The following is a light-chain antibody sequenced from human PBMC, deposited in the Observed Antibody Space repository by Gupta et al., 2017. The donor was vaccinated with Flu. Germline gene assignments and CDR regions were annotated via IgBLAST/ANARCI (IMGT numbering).Light chain of an antibody. CDR1: GGSIATNY. J-gene: IGLJ2*01. CDR2: EDD. Sequence: NFMLTQPHSMSESPGKTVTISCTRSGGSIATNYVQWYQQRPGRSPTTVIYEDDQRPSGVPDRFSGSIASSSNSASLTIYGLKTEDEADYFCQSYDSVTSEVVFGGGTKLTVL. V-gene: IGLV6-57*01. CDR3: QSYDSVTSEVV.